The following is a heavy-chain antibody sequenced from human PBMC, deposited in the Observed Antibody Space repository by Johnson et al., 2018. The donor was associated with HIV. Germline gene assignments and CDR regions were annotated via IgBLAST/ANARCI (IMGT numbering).Heavy chain of an antibody. CDR3: AKERDWDDAFDI. Sequence: DVQLVESGGGLVQPGRSLRLSCAASGFTFDDYAMHWVRQAPGKGLEWVSGISWNSGSIGYADSVKGRFTISRDNAKNSLYLQMNSLRAEDTALYYCAKERDWDDAFDIWGQGTMVTVSS. V-gene: IGHV3-9*01. J-gene: IGHJ3*02. D-gene: IGHD3-9*01. CDR1: GFTFDDYA. CDR2: ISWNSGSI.